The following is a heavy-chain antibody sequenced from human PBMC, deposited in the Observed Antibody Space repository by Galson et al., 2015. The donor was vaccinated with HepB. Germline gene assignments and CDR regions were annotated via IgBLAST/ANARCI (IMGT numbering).Heavy chain of an antibody. CDR3: ARGQSDSDYNYFDY. D-gene: IGHD5-12*01. CDR2: INPNSGGT. CDR1: GYTFIGYH. Sequence: SVKVSCKASGYTFIGYHMHWVRQAPGQGLEWMGWINPNSGGTNYAQNLQGRVTMTRDTSIRTAYMELSRLTSDDTAVYFCARGQSDSDYNYFDYWGQGTLVTVSS. J-gene: IGHJ4*02. V-gene: IGHV1-2*02.